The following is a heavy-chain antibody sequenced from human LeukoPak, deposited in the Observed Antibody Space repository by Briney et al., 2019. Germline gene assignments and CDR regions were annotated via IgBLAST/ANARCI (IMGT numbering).Heavy chain of an antibody. CDR1: GGSISSSSYY. D-gene: IGHD5-18*01. J-gene: IGHJ6*03. CDR2: IHYSGST. CDR3: ARDRSGYSYGYYYYYMDV. Sequence: SETLSLTCTVSGGSISSSSYYWTWIRQPPGKGLEWIGSIHYSGSTYYNPSLKSRVTIYVDTSKNQFSLKLSSVTAADTAVYYCARDRSGYSYGYYYYYMDVWGKGTTVTISS. V-gene: IGHV4-39*07.